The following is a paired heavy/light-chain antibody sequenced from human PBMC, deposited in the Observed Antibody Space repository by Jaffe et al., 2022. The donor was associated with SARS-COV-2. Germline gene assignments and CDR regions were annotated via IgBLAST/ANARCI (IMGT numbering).Light chain of an antibody. CDR2: SNN. V-gene: IGLV1-44*01. CDR1: SSNIGSNT. J-gene: IGLJ3*02. Sequence: QSVLTQPPSASGTPGQRVTISCSGSSSNIGSNTVNWYQQLPGTAPKLLIYSNNQRPSGVPDRFSGSKSGTSASLAISGLQSEDEADYYCAAWDDSLNGYWVFGGGTKLTVL. CDR3: AAWDDSLNGYWV.
Heavy chain of an antibody. CDR3: AHSRISDFWSGYGEYYFDY. V-gene: IGHV2-5*02. CDR1: GFSLSTSGVG. J-gene: IGHJ4*02. Sequence: QITLKESGPTLVKPTQTLTLTCTFSGFSLSTSGVGVGWIRQPPGKALEWLALIYWDDDKRYSPSLKSRLTITKDTSKNQVVLTMTNMDPVDTATYYCAHSRISDFWSGYGEYYFDYWGQGTLVTVSS. CDR2: IYWDDDK. D-gene: IGHD3-3*01.